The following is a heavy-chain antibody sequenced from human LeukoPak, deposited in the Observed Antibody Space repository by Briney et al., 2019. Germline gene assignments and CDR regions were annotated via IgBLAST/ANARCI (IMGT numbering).Heavy chain of an antibody. J-gene: IGHJ4*02. CDR3: TKVCRPPVTYYDGSGYVDY. CDR2: ISGSGSST. Sequence: PGGPLRHPCSASGFTFSSYAKSWAPPAPGKGLEWVSAISGSGSSTFYAGAVKGRVTISRDNSKKPLYLQMNSLGAEDTAVDYCTKVCRPPVTYYDGSGYVDYWGQGTLVTVSS. V-gene: IGHV3-23*01. D-gene: IGHD3-22*01. CDR1: GFTFSSYA.